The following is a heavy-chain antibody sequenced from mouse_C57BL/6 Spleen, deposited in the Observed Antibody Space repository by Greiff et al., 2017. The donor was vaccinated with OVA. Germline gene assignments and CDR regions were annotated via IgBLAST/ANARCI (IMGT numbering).Heavy chain of an antibody. Sequence: QVQLKESGPELVKPGASVKISCKASGYAFSSSWMNWVKQRPGKGLEWIGRIYPGDGDTNYNGKFKGKATLTADKSSSTAYMQLSSLTSEDSAVYFCARGGRDFDYWGQGTTLTVSS. CDR3: ARGGRDFDY. J-gene: IGHJ2*01. CDR2: IYPGDGDT. V-gene: IGHV1-82*01. CDR1: GYAFSSSW. D-gene: IGHD1-1*01.